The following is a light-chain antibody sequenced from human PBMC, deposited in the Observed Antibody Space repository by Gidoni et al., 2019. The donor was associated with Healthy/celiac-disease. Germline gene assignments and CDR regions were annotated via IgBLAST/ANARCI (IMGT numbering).Light chain of an antibody. J-gene: IGKJ4*01. CDR3: RQSYSTPLT. Sequence: DIQMTQSPSSLSASVGDRVTITCRASQSISSYLNWYQQKPGKAPTLLIYAASSLQSGVPSRFSGSRGGTDFTTTISSMQAEEFATYYYRQSYSTPLTFGGGTKVEIK. V-gene: IGKV1-39*01. CDR1: QSISSY. CDR2: AAS.